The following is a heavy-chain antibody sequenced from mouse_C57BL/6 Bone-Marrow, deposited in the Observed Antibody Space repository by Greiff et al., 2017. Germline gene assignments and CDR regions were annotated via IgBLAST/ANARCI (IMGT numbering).Heavy chain of an antibody. Sequence: EVKLMESGGGLVQPGGSLKLSCAASGFTFSDYYMYWVRQTPEKRLEWVAYISNGGGSTYYPDTVKGRFTISRDNAKNTLYLQMSRLTSEDTAMYYGARGGIYYDYGDFDYWGQGTTLTVSS. D-gene: IGHD2-4*01. V-gene: IGHV5-12*01. CDR3: ARGGIYYDYGDFDY. CDR1: GFTFSDYY. CDR2: ISNGGGST. J-gene: IGHJ2*01.